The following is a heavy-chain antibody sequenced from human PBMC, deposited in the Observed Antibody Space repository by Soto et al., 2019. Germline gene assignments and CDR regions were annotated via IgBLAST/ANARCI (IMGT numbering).Heavy chain of an antibody. CDR3: ARELGSITMIVVAPRGFDP. CDR1: GGSISSSNW. D-gene: IGHD3-22*01. V-gene: IGHV4-4*02. Sequence: SETLSLTCAVSGGSISSSNWWSWVRQPPGKGLEWIGEIYHSGSTNYNPSLKSRVTISVDKSKNQFSLKLSSVTAADTAVYYCARELGSITMIVVAPRGFDPWGQGTLVTV. CDR2: IYHSGST. J-gene: IGHJ5*02.